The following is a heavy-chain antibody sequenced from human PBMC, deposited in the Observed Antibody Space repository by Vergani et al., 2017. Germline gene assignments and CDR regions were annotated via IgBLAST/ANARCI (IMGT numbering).Heavy chain of an antibody. D-gene: IGHD3-22*01. J-gene: IGHJ6*03. Sequence: QVQLVESGGGVVQPGRSLRLSCAASGFTFSSYGMHWVRQAPGKGLEWVAVIWYDGSNTYYADSVKGRFTISRDNSKNTLYLQMNSLRAEDTAVYYCAKDANYYDSSGYADYYYMDVWGKGTPVTVSS. CDR3: AKDANYYDSSGYADYYYMDV. CDR1: GFTFSSYG. V-gene: IGHV3-33*06. CDR2: IWYDGSNT.